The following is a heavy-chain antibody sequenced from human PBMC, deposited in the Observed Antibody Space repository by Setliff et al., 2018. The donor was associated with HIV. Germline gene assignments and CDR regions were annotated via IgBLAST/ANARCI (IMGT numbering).Heavy chain of an antibody. Sequence: PGGSLRLSCAASGFTFRNYGMHWVRQAPGKGLEWVSTISHSGETTYFADSVKGRFTISRDNSKNTLYLQMSSLKVDDTAIYFCAKALYGHSSAVGPDFWGQGTLVTVSS. V-gene: IGHV3-23*01. CDR1: GFTFRNYG. D-gene: IGHD4-17*01. J-gene: IGHJ4*02. CDR3: AKALYGHSSAVGPDF. CDR2: ISHSGETT.